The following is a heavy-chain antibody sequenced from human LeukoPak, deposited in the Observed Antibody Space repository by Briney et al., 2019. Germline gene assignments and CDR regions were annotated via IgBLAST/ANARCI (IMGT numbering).Heavy chain of an antibody. CDR1: GFSFSSYS. D-gene: IGHD6-13*01. CDR3: ARGGAAGGTDAFDI. Sequence: GGSLRLSCAASGFSFSSYSTNWVRQAPGKGLEWVSYISSSGSYIYYADSVKGRFTISRDNAKNSLCLQMNSLRAEDTAVYYCARGGAAGGTDAFDIWGQGTMVTVSS. V-gene: IGHV3-21*01. CDR2: ISSSGSYI. J-gene: IGHJ3*02.